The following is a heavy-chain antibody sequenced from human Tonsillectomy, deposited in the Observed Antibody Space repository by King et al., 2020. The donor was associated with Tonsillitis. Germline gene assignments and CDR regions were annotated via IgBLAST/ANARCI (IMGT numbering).Heavy chain of an antibody. CDR2: IKQDGSEA. CDR1: GFTFSSYW. Sequence: VQLVESGGGLVQPGGSLRLSCAASGFTFSSYWMSWVRQAPGKGLEWVANIKQDGSEAYYVDSVTGRLTISRDNAENSLYLKMNSLRDEDTAVYYCAGDSLTATRAFDLWGRGTLVTVSS. J-gene: IGHJ2*01. D-gene: IGHD1-14*01. CDR3: AGDSLTATRAFDL. V-gene: IGHV3-7*03.